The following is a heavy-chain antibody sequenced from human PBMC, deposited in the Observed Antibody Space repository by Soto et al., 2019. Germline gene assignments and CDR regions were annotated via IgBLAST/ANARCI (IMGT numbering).Heavy chain of an antibody. CDR2: ISGSGST. CDR3: AKVISTWGSSL. Sequence: PGGSLRLSCAASGFTFSTYAMTWVRQAPGKGLAWLSSISGSGSTYYADSVKGRFTISRDNSKNTLYLQMNSLRAEDTAVYYCAKVISTWGSSLGGRETLVTVS. CDR1: GFTFSTYA. J-gene: IGHJ4*02. V-gene: IGHV3-23*01. D-gene: IGHD3-16*01.